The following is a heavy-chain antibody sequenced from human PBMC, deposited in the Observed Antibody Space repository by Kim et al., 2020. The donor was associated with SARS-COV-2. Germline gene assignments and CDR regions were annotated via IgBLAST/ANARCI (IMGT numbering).Heavy chain of an antibody. D-gene: IGHD3-10*01. CDR1: GFTFSDYY. J-gene: IGHJ6*02. V-gene: IGHV3-11*01. CDR3: ARDNIPLRGSEITMVRGVIIRPSYYYGMDV. Sequence: GGSLRLSCAASGFTFSDYYMSWIRQAPGKGLEWVSYISSSGSTIYYADSVKGRFTISRDNAKNSLYLQMNSLRAEDTAVYYCARDNIPLRGSEITMVRGVIIRPSYYYGMDVWGQGTTVTVSS. CDR2: ISSSGSTI.